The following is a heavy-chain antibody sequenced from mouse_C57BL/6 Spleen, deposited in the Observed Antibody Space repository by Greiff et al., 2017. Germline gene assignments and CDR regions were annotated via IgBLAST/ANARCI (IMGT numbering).Heavy chain of an antibody. Sequence: VQLQQSGAELVKPGASVKISCKASGYAFSSYWMNWVKQRPGKGLEWIGQIYPGDGDTNYNGKFKGKATLTADKSSSTAYMQLSSLTSEDSAVYFCARSIYYGSSGDYWGQGTTLTVSS. CDR2: IYPGDGDT. J-gene: IGHJ2*01. D-gene: IGHD1-1*01. V-gene: IGHV1-80*01. CDR3: ARSIYYGSSGDY. CDR1: GYAFSSYW.